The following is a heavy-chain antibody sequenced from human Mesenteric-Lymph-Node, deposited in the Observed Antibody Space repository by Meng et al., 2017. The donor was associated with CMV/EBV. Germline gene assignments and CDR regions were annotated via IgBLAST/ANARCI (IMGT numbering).Heavy chain of an antibody. V-gene: IGHV3-21*01. J-gene: IGHJ6*02. CDR3: VREVVPAANFYYHYGMDV. D-gene: IGHD2-2*01. Sequence: GGSLRLSCAASGFTFSSYSMNWVRQAPGKGLEWVSSISSSSSYIYYADSVKGRFTISRDNAKNSLYLQMNSLRGEDTAVYYCVREVVPAANFYYHYGMDVWGQGTTVTVSS. CDR2: ISSSSSYI. CDR1: GFTFSSYS.